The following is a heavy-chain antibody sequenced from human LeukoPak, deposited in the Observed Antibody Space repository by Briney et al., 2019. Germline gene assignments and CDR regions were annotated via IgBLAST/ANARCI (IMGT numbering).Heavy chain of an antibody. V-gene: IGHV4-4*08. CDR1: GGPLSRYQ. D-gene: IGHD3-22*01. J-gene: IGHJ6*03. CDR2: IYTCGSP. Sequence: SDPVSLICSVSGGPLSRYQESWIRQPPGKGLEGIGYIYTCGSPNYNTSLKSRVTISVDTSKSPASLKLSSVTAADTAVYYCARPILYDSSGDYYESRGGDYYMDVWGKGTTVTVSS. CDR3: ARPILYDSSGDYYESRGGDYYMDV.